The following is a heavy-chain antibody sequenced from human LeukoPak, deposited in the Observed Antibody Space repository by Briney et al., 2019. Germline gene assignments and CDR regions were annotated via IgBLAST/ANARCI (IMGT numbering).Heavy chain of an antibody. J-gene: IGHJ3*02. CDR1: GGSFSGYY. V-gene: IGHV4-34*01. D-gene: IGHD3-9*01. CDR2: INHSGST. Sequence: SETLSLTCAVYGGSFSGYYWSWIRQPPGKGLEWIGEINHSGSTNYNPFLKSRVTISVDTSKNQFSLKLSSVTAADTAVYYCARDSHILTGYRPNDAFDIWGQGTMVTVSS. CDR3: ARDSHILTGYRPNDAFDI.